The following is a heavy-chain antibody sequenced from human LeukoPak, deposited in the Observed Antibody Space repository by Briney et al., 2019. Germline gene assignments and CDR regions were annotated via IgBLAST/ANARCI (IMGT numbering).Heavy chain of an antibody. Sequence: GGSLRLSCAASGFTFSDYYMSWIRQAPGKGLEWVSYISSSGSTIYYADSVKGRFTISRDNAKNSLYLQMNSLRAEDTAVYYCARDRGSGSYGHYGMDVWGQGTTVTVSS. V-gene: IGHV3-11*04. CDR2: ISSSGSTI. CDR1: GFTFSDYY. D-gene: IGHD3-10*01. J-gene: IGHJ6*02. CDR3: ARDRGSGSYGHYGMDV.